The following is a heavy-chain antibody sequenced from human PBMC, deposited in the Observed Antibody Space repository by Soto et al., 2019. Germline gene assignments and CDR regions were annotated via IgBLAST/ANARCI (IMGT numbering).Heavy chain of an antibody. J-gene: IGHJ6*02. Sequence: QVQLVESGGGVVQPGRSLRLSCAASGFTFSSYGMHWVRQAPGKGLEWVAVIWYDGSNKYYADSVKGRFTISRDNSKNTLYLQMNSLRAEDTAVYYCERDGYRYGSGSYGRDVWGQGTTVTVSS. CDR2: IWYDGSNK. V-gene: IGHV3-33*01. D-gene: IGHD5-18*01. CDR1: GFTFSSYG. CDR3: ERDGYRYGSGSYGRDV.